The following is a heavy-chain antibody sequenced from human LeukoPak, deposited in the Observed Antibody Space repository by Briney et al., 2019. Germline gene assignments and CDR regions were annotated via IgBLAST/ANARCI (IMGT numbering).Heavy chain of an antibody. V-gene: IGHV1-69*05. CDR3: AIGENWNYERPRLDY. CDR1: GGTFSSYA. J-gene: IGHJ4*02. Sequence: SVKVSCKASGGTFSSYAISWVRQAPGQGLEWMGGIIPIFGTANYAQKFQGRVTITTDESTSTAYMELSGLRSEDTAVYYCAIGENWNYERPRLDYWGQGTLVTVSS. D-gene: IGHD1-7*01. CDR2: IIPIFGTA.